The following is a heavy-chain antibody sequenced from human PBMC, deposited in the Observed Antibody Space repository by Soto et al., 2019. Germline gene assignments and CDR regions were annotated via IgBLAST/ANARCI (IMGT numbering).Heavy chain of an antibody. CDR2: IIPILGIA. J-gene: IGHJ6*02. CDR1: GGTFSSYT. CDR3: ARFRGSYGMDV. Sequence: QVQLVQSGAEVKKPGSSVKVSCKASGGTFSSYTISWVRQAPGQGLEWMGRIIPILGIANYAQKFQGRVTSTADKSTRTAYMELSSLRSEDTAVYYCARFRGSYGMDVWGQGTTVTVSS. V-gene: IGHV1-69*02. D-gene: IGHD3-10*01.